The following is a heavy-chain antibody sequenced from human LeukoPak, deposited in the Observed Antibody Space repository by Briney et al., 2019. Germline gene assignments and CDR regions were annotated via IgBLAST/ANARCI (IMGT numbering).Heavy chain of an antibody. D-gene: IGHD3-9*01. CDR1: GFTFSNIW. CDR3: ARDSLSGYPKGAHYYYYMDV. Sequence: PGGSLRLSCAASGFTFSNIWMTWVRQAPGKGLEWVASVKKDASEKYYVDSVKGRFTISRDNAKNSLYLQMNSLRAEDAAVYYCARDSLSGYPKGAHYYYYMDVWGKGTTVTVSS. CDR2: VKKDASEK. J-gene: IGHJ6*03. V-gene: IGHV3-7*03.